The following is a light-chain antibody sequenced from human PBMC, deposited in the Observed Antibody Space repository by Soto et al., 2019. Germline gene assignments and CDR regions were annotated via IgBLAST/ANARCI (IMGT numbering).Light chain of an antibody. CDR3: QQRINWPLT. CDR1: QSVSKY. Sequence: EIVLTQSPATLSLSPGERATLSCRASQSVSKYLAWYQQMPGQAPRLLIYDVFNRATDIPARFSGNGTGTDFTLTISSLEPEDFAVYYCQQRINWPLTFGGGTKVDIK. CDR2: DVF. V-gene: IGKV3-11*01. J-gene: IGKJ4*01.